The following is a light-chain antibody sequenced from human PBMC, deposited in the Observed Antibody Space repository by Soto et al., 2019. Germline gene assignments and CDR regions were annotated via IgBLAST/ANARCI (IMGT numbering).Light chain of an antibody. Sequence: DIVMTHSPDSLAVSLGERATINCKSSQSVLYSSDNKNYLAWYQQKPGQPPNLLIYWTSTQESGFPELFSGSVSGTDFNLTISSLQADDVAVYYCQQYYATPGPLGQGTNVDIK. CDR3: QQYYATPGP. J-gene: IGKJ1*01. CDR2: WTS. V-gene: IGKV4-1*01. CDR1: QSVLYSSDNKNY.